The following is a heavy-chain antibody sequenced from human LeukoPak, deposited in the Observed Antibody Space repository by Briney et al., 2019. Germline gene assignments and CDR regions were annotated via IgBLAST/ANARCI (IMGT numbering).Heavy chain of an antibody. CDR3: ARDGYEDYYDSSGYPTAQDAFDI. CDR1: GGSISSGGYY. J-gene: IGHJ3*02. Sequence: SETLSLTCTVSGGSISSGGYYWSWIRQHPGKGLEWIGYIYYSGSTYYNPSLKSRVTISVDTSKNQFSLKLSSVTAADTAVYYCARDGYEDYYDSSGYPTAQDAFDIWGQGTTVTVSS. V-gene: IGHV4-31*03. D-gene: IGHD3-22*01. CDR2: IYYSGST.